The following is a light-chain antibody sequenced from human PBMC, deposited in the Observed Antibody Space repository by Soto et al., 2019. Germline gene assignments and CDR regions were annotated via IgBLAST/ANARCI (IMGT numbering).Light chain of an antibody. CDR2: WSS. CDR3: QQYYSSPRT. J-gene: IGKJ1*01. CDR1: QSVLYSSINKNY. V-gene: IGKV4-1*01. Sequence: DIVMTQSPDSRAVSLGERATINCKSSQSVLYSSINKNYLAWYQQKPGQPPKLLIYWSSTRESGVPDRFSGSGSGTDFTLTISSLQAEDAAVYYCQQYYSSPRTFGQGTKVEIK.